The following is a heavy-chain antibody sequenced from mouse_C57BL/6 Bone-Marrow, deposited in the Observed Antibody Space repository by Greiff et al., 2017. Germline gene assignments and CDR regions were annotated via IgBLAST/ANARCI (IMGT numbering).Heavy chain of an antibody. J-gene: IGHJ4*01. CDR2: IHPNSGST. CDR3: ARWLYYYAMDY. CDR1: GYTFTSYW. V-gene: IGHV1-64*01. Sequence: QVQLQQPGAELVKPGASAMLSCKAPGYTFTSYWTHWVKQRPGQGLEWIGMIHPNSGSTNYNEKFKSKATLTVDKSSSTAYMQRSSLTSEDSAVYCCARWLYYYAMDYRGQGTSVTVS. D-gene: IGHD2-2*01.